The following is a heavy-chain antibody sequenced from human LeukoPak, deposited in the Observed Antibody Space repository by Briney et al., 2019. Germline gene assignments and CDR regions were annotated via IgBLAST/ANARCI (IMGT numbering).Heavy chain of an antibody. Sequence: HPGGSLRLSCAASGFTFSIYAMTWVRQTPGKGLEWVSSISNGGGRTFYTDSVKGRFTISRDNSKITLYLQMNSLRAEDTAVYYCAKSYNGYESKPDYWGQGTLVTVSS. CDR2: ISNGGGRT. D-gene: IGHD5-12*01. CDR1: GFTFSIYA. V-gene: IGHV3-23*01. J-gene: IGHJ4*02. CDR3: AKSYNGYESKPDY.